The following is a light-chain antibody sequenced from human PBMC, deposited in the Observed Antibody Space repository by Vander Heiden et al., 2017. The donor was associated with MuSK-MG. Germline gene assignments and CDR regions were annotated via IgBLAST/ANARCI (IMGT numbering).Light chain of an antibody. CDR2: GAS. Sequence: IVMTPSPGTMSVSPGERVTLSCRASQTLSNNLAWYQQKPGQAPRLLVYGASTRVTGIPARFSASGSATEFTLTISSLQSEDFAVYFCHQYNDWPFTFGPGTKVDIK. J-gene: IGKJ3*01. CDR1: QTLSNN. CDR3: HQYNDWPFT. V-gene: IGKV3-15*01.